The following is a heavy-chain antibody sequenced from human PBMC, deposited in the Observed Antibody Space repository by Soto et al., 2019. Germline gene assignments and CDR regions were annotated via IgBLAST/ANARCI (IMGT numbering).Heavy chain of an antibody. V-gene: IGHV3-7*03. CDR1: GFTFSNHW. J-gene: IGHJ4*02. CDR2: IKEDGSEK. D-gene: IGHD3-22*01. Sequence: EVQLVESRGGLVQPGGSLRLSCAASGFTFSNHWMNWVRQAPGKGLEWVANIKEDGSEKNYVDSVKGRFTISRDNAKNALYHQMNSLSADDTAVFYCAQEGPDDSYGYFSFEYWGQGPLVTVSS. CDR3: AQEGPDDSYGYFSFEY.